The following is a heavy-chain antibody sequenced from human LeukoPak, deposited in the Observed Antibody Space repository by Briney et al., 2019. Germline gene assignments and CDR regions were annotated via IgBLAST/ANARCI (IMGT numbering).Heavy chain of an antibody. Sequence: GGSLRLSCAASGLTFSNYWMHWVRQAPGKGLVWVSRINSDGLITNYADSVKGRFTVSRDNPKNTLYLQMNSLRVEDTAVYYCVREGGGSFLDSFGIWGQGKLVTVSS. CDR3: VREGGGSFLDSFGI. CDR2: INSDGLIT. D-gene: IGHD2-15*01. CDR1: GLTFSNYW. J-gene: IGHJ3*02. V-gene: IGHV3-74*01.